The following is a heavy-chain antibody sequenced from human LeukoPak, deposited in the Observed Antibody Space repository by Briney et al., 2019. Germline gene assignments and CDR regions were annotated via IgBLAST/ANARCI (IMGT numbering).Heavy chain of an antibody. Sequence: SETLSLTCTVSGGSISSSSYYWGWIRQPPGKGLEWIGEINHSGSTNYNPSLKSRVTISVDTSKNQFSLKLSSVTAADTAVYYCARHASVRGVIIRYYYMDVWGKGTTVTISS. CDR2: INHSGST. D-gene: IGHD3-10*01. V-gene: IGHV4-39*01. CDR1: GGSISSSSYY. J-gene: IGHJ6*03. CDR3: ARHASVRGVIIRYYYMDV.